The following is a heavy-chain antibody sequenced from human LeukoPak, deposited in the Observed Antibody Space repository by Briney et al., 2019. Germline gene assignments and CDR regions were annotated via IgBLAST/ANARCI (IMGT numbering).Heavy chain of an antibody. D-gene: IGHD1-26*01. CDR3: ARLWGATTAFDY. Sequence: SETLSLTCTVSGGSINSSSYYWDWIRQPPGKGLEWFGNIYYSGSTYYNPSLKSRVTISVDTSKNQFSLKLTSVTAADTAVYYCARLWGATTAFDYWGQGTLVTVSS. CDR2: IYYSGST. J-gene: IGHJ4*02. V-gene: IGHV4-39*01. CDR1: GGSINSSSYY.